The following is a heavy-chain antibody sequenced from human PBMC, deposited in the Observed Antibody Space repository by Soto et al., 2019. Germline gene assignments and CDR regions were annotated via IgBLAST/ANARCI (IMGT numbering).Heavy chain of an antibody. CDR3: VNGQERPLDY. J-gene: IGHJ4*02. CDR2: IIPMFDAP. D-gene: IGHD6-25*01. V-gene: IGHV1-69*14. Sequence: QVQLVQSGAEVKKPGSSVKVSCKTPGGTFRTYAISWVRQAPGQGLEWMGGIIPMFDAPNPAQKFQGRVTITADKSTGTAYMELRSLTSEDTAVYYCVNGQERPLDYWGQGTLVTVSS. CDR1: GGTFRTYA.